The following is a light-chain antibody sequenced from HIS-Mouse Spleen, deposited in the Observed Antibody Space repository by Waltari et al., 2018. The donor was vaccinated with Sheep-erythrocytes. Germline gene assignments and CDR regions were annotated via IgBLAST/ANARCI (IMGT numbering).Light chain of an antibody. CDR2: AAS. V-gene: IGKV1-8*01. CDR1: QGISSY. Sequence: AIRMTQSPSSFSASTGDRVTITCRASQGISSYLAWYQQKPGKAPKLLIYAASTLQSGVPSRFSGSGSGTDFTLTSSCLQSEDFATYYCQQSYSTPQFTFGPGTKVDIK. CDR3: QQSYSTPQFT. J-gene: IGKJ3*01.